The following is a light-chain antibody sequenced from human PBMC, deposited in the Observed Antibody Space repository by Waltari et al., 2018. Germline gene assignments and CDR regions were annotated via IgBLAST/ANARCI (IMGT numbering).Light chain of an antibody. Sequence: QLVLTQSPSASASLGASVKLTCTLSSGHSTNVIAWLQKRPEKGPRFVMKVNSDGSHSKGDEIPDRFSGSSSGAGRYLTISSLQSEDEADYDCQTGGHGTWVFGGGTKLTVL. J-gene: IGLJ3*02. V-gene: IGLV4-69*01. CDR2: VNSDGSH. CDR1: SGHSTNV. CDR3: QTGGHGTWV.